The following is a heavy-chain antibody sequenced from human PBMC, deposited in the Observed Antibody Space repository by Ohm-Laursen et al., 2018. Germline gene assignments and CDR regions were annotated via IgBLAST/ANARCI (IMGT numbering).Heavy chain of an antibody. Sequence: SLRLSCAASGFSISNYWMNWVRQVPGKGLEWVANLKQGGSEKYYADSVKGRFTISTDNAKNSLYLQMNSLRAEDTAVYYCVRDEDYAFDIWGQGTMVTVSS. V-gene: IGHV3-7*01. CDR3: VRDEDYAFDI. J-gene: IGHJ3*02. CDR2: LKQGGSEK. CDR1: GFSISNYW. D-gene: IGHD3/OR15-3a*01.